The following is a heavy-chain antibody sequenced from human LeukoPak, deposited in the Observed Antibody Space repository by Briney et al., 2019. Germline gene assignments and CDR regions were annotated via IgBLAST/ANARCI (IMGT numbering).Heavy chain of an antibody. Sequence: PGGSLRLSCAASGFTFSSYAMSWVRQAPGEGLEWVSLLSGSGGSTYYADSVKGLSTISRDNSKNTLYLQMNSLRAEDTAVYYCANSPNINYWGQGTLVTVSS. CDR2: LSGSGGST. V-gene: IGHV3-23*01. D-gene: IGHD1/OR15-1a*01. J-gene: IGHJ4*02. CDR3: ANSPNINY. CDR1: GFTFSSYA.